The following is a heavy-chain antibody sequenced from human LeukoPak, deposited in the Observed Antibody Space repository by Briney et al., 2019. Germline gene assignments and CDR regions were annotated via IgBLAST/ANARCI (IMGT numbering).Heavy chain of an antibody. D-gene: IGHD6-19*01. CDR2: TYTSGYT. J-gene: IGHJ1*01. CDR3: AKRSPVAV. Sequence: PGGSLRLSCAAPGFIVSNNYMSWVRHAPGKGLEWISVTYTSGYTSYTDSVKGRFTVFRDNAKNTLFLQMNSLREEDTAVYYCAKRSPVAVWGQGTLVTVSS. V-gene: IGHV3-66*04. CDR1: GFIVSNNY.